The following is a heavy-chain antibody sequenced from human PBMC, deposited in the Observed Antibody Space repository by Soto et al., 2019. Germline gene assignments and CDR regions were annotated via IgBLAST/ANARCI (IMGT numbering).Heavy chain of an antibody. Sequence: SETLSLTCTVSGGSISSYYWSWIRQPPGKGLEWIGYIYYSGSTNYNPSLKSRVTISVDTSKNQFSLKLSSVTAADTAVYYCARVGVDGLYYYYGMDVWGQGTTVTVSS. J-gene: IGHJ6*02. D-gene: IGHD5-12*01. CDR2: IYYSGST. CDR1: GGSISSYY. V-gene: IGHV4-59*01. CDR3: ARVGVDGLYYYYGMDV.